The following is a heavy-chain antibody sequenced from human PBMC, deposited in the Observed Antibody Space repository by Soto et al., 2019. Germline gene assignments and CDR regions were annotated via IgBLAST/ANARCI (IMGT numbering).Heavy chain of an antibody. CDR2: ISSSSSTI. CDR1: GFTFSSYS. J-gene: IGHJ3*02. Sequence: GGSLRLSCAASGFTFSSYSMNWVRQAPGKGLEWVSYISSSSSTIYYADSVKGRFTISRDNAKNSLYLQMNSLRDEDTAVYYCARDPHYDSSGYRSDHDDFDIWGQGTMVTVSS. D-gene: IGHD3-22*01. V-gene: IGHV3-48*02. CDR3: ARDPHYDSSGYRSDHDDFDI.